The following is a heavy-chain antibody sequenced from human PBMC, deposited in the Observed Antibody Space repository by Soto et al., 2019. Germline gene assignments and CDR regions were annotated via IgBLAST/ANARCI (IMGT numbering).Heavy chain of an antibody. CDR2: IYYSGST. CDR1: GGSISSGGYY. CDR3: ARAPPITMIVVVPHPKLYYFDY. V-gene: IGHV4-31*03. D-gene: IGHD3-22*01. J-gene: IGHJ4*02. Sequence: SETLSLTCTVSGGSISSGGYYWSWIRQHPGKGLEWIGYIYYSGSTYYNPSLKSRVTISVDTSKNQFSLKLSSVTAADTAVYYCARAPPITMIVVVPHPKLYYFDYWGQGTLVTVSS.